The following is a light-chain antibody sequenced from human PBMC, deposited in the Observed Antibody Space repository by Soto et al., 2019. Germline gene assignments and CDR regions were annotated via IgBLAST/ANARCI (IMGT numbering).Light chain of an antibody. CDR3: SLYTSSSTPV. CDR1: SSDLAGYNY. CDR2: EVS. V-gene: IGLV2-14*01. Sequence: QSVLTQPASVSGSPGQSFTISCTGNSSDLAGYNYVSWYQQHPGKSPKLMIYEVSNPPSRGSNRFSGSNAGHTSSLTISRLQAEDEADYYCSLYTSSSTPVFGTGTKVTVL. J-gene: IGLJ1*01.